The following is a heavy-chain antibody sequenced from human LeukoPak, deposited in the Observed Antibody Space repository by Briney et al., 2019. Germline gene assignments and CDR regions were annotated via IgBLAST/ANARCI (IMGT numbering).Heavy chain of an antibody. CDR2: IYYSGST. V-gene: IGHV4-59*01. J-gene: IGHJ5*02. CDR1: GDSISSYY. CDR3: ARDRNNWFDP. Sequence: KPSETLSLTCTVSGDSISSYYWSWIRQPPGKGLEWIGYIYYSGSTNYNPSLKSRVTISVDTSKNQFSLKLGSVTAADTAVYYCARDRNNWFDPWGQGTLVTVSS.